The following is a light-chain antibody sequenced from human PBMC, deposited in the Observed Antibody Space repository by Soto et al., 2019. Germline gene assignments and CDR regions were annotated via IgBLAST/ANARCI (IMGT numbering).Light chain of an antibody. CDR2: SAS. V-gene: IGKV3-15*01. CDR1: QSVSLS. CDR3: QQYDNWHPYT. J-gene: IGKJ2*01. Sequence: EIWLTQYPATLSLSPGGRATLSCWASQSVSLSLAWYQQKPGQAPRLLIYSASTRATDVPARFSGSGYGTEFTLTISSLKSEDSAVYYCQQYDNWHPYTFGQGTKVDIK.